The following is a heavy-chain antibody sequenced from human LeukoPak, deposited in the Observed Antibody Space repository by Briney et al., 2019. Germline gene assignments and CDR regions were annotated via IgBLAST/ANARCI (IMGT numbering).Heavy chain of an antibody. V-gene: IGHV1-8*01. D-gene: IGHD7-27*01. J-gene: IGHJ3*02. Sequence: GASVKVSCKASGYIFTNYDINWVRQATGQGLEWMGWMSPTSGNTGYAQKFQDRVTMTSDTSISTAYMELSGLTSEDTAVYYCAREEANWGFFDIWGQGTMVTVSS. CDR3: AREEANWGFFDI. CDR2: MSPTSGNT. CDR1: GYIFTNYD.